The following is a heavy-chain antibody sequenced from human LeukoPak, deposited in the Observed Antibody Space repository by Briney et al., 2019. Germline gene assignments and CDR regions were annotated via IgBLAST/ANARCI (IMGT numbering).Heavy chain of an antibody. Sequence: GGSLRLSCAASGSGFSFSNAWMTWVRQAPGKGLEWVGRIKSKGDGGTTDYAAPVKGRFTMSRDDLKSTLYLQMNSLKVEDTAIYYCSTDWYDYWGQGTLVTVSS. CDR2: IKSKGDGGTT. CDR1: GSGFSFSNAW. CDR3: STDWYDY. D-gene: IGHD6-13*01. V-gene: IGHV3-15*01. J-gene: IGHJ4*02.